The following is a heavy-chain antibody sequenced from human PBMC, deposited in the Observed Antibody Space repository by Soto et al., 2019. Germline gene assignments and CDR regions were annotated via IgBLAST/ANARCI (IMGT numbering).Heavy chain of an antibody. V-gene: IGHV4-30-4*02. D-gene: IGHD6-13*01. Sequence: PSETLSLTCTVSGGSISSGDYYWSWIRQPPGKGLEWIGYIYYSGSTYYNPSLKSRVTISVDTSRNQFSLKLSSVTAADTAVYYCARGSYSSSWYNWLDPWGQGTLVTVSS. J-gene: IGHJ5*02. CDR3: ARGSYSSSWYNWLDP. CDR2: IYYSGST. CDR1: GGSISSGDYY.